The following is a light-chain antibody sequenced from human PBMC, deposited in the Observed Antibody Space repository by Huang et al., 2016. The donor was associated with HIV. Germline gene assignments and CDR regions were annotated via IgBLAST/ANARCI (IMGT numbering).Light chain of an antibody. CDR3: QQSFSTPHT. CDR2: AAS. CDR1: QSISSN. J-gene: IGKJ2*01. Sequence: DIQMTQSPSSLSASVRDRVTITCRASQSISSNLNWYQQKPGKAPKLLIYAASNLQSGVPSRFSGSGSGTDFSLTISSLQPEDAASYYCQQSFSTPHTFGQGTKLEI. V-gene: IGKV1-39*01.